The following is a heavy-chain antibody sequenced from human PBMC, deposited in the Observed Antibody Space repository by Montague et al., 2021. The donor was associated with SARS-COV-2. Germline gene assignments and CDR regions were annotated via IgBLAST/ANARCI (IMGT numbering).Heavy chain of an antibody. J-gene: IGHJ4*02. CDR3: ARRRLREDYFDF. D-gene: IGHD4-17*01. CDR1: GDFVSSSDHY. V-gene: IGHV4-39*01. Sequence: SETLSLTCTVSGDFVSSSDHYWGWIRQPPGKGLEWLGIVYYSGYTYYNPPFKGRVTISIDASKNQFSLKLNSLTATDTAIYHCARRRLREDYFDFWGPGTLPTVSS. CDR2: VYYSGYT.